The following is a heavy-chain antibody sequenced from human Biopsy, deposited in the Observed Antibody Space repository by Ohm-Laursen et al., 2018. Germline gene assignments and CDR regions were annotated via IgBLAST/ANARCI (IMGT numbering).Heavy chain of an antibody. CDR1: GGSISSSY. J-gene: IGHJ4*02. Sequence: SETLSLTCSVSGGSISSSYWSWIRQPPGKGLEWIGYFRFEDRTSYNSSLKSRVTISADTSKNQFSLRLSSVTAADTAVYYCALGGGSYVNFDYWGQGTLVTVSS. CDR2: FRFEDRT. D-gene: IGHD1-26*01. V-gene: IGHV4-59*01. CDR3: ALGGGSYVNFDY.